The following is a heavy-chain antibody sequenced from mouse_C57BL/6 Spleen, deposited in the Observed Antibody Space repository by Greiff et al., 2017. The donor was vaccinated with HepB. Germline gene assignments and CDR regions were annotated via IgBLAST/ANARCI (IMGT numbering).Heavy chain of an antibody. V-gene: IGHV5-4*01. CDR2: ISDGGSYT. J-gene: IGHJ3*01. D-gene: IGHD2-13*01. Sequence: EVQRVESGGGLVKPGGSLKLSCAASGFTFSSYAMSWVRQTPEKRLEWVATISDGGSYTYYPDNVKGRFTISRDNAKNNLYLQMSHLKSEDTAMYYCARSDYFSWFAYWGQGTLVTVSA. CDR3: ARSDYFSWFAY. CDR1: GFTFSSYA.